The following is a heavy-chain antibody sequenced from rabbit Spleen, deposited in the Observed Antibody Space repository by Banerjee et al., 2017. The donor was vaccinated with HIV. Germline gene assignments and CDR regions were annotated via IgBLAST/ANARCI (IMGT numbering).Heavy chain of an antibody. D-gene: IGHD1-1*01. Sequence: QEQLVESGGGLVQPEGSLTLTCTASGFSFSSGYYMCLVRPAPGKGLEWIACIYAGSVTNTYYANWAKGRFTISKTSSTTVTLHMTSLTAADTATYFCARDTSSSFSSYGMDLWGPGTLVTVS. J-gene: IGHJ6*01. CDR2: IYAGSVTNT. CDR1: GFSFSSGYY. CDR3: ARDTSSSFSSYGMDL. V-gene: IGHV1S45*01.